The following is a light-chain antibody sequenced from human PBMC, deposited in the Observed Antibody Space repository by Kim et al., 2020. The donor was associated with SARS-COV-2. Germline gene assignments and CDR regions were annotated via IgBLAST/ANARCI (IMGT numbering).Light chain of an antibody. Sequence: SVSPGQTASITCSGDKLGDKYACWYQQKPGQSPVVVTHQDSKRPSGIPERFSGSNSGNTATLTISGTQAMDEADYYCQAWDSSTVVFGGGTQLTVL. CDR3: QAWDSSTVV. J-gene: IGLJ2*01. V-gene: IGLV3-1*01. CDR2: QDS. CDR1: KLGDKY.